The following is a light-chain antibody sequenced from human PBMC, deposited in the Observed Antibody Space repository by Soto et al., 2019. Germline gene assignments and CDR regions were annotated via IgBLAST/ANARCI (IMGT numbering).Light chain of an antibody. CDR3: QQRSNWHTIT. J-gene: IGKJ5*01. V-gene: IGKV3-11*01. CDR2: DAS. CDR1: QSVSSY. Sequence: EILLTQSPGTLSLSLGERATLSCRASQSVSSYLAWYQQKPGQAPRLLIYDASNRATGIPARFSGSGSGTDFTLTISSLEPEDFAVYYCQQRSNWHTITFGHGTRLEIK.